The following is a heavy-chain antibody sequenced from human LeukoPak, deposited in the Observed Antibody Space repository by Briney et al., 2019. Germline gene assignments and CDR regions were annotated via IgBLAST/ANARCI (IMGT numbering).Heavy chain of an antibody. D-gene: IGHD1-26*01. CDR1: GYTFTSYD. V-gene: IGHV1-2*02. J-gene: IGHJ4*02. CDR2: INPNSGGT. CDR3: ARVARRLLTSGSYSY. Sequence: ASVKVSCKASGYTFTSYDINWVRQATGQGLEWMGWINPNSGGTNYAQKFQGRVTMTRDTSISTAYMELSRLRSDDTAVYYCARVARRLLTSGSYSYWGQGTLVTVSS.